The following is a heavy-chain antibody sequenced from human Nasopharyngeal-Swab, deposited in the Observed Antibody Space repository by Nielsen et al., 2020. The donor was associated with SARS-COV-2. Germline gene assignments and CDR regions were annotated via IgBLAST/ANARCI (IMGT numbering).Heavy chain of an antibody. CDR2: IVVGSGYT. CDR3: AADLQTTMAHWYFDL. J-gene: IGHJ2*01. D-gene: IGHD1/OR15-1a*01. V-gene: IGHV1-58*01. Sequence: SVKVSCKASGFTFTSSAVQWVRQARGQRLEWIVWIVVGSGYTNYAQKFQERVTITRDMSTSTAYMEVSSLRSEDTAVYFCAADLQTTMAHWYFDLWGRGTLVTVSS. CDR1: GFTFTSSA.